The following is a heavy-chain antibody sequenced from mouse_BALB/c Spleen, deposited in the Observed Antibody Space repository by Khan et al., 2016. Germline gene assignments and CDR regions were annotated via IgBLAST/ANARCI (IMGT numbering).Heavy chain of an antibody. J-gene: IGHJ3*01. V-gene: IGHV5-17*02. CDR1: GFTFSSFG. CDR2: ISSGSSTI. CDR3: ARGPFAY. Sequence: EVQLQESGGGLVQPGGSRKLSCAASGFTFSSFGMHWVRQAPEKGLEWVAYISSGSSTIYYADTVKGRFTISRDNPKNTLFLQMTSLRSEDTAMYYCARGPFAYWGQGTLVTVSA.